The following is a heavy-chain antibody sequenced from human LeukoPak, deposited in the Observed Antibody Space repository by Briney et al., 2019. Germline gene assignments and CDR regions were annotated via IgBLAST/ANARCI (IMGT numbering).Heavy chain of an antibody. V-gene: IGHV3-74*01. CDR2: INSDESST. CDR3: AKSRRAYCSGGSCFGLWDY. J-gene: IGHJ4*02. CDR1: GFTFSTYW. D-gene: IGHD2-15*01. Sequence: GGSLRLSCAASGFTFSTYWRNWVRQAQGKGLGWVPRINSDESSTTYADSVKGRFTISRDNAKNTLYLQMNSLRAEDTAVYYCAKSRRAYCSGGSCFGLWDYWGQGTLVTVSS.